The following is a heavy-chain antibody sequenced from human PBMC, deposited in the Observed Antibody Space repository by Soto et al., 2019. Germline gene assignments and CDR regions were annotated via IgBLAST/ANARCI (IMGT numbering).Heavy chain of an antibody. Sequence: SETLSLTCAVYGWSFSGYYWSWIRQPPGKGLEWIGEINHSGSTNYNPSLKSRVTISVDTSKNQFSLKLSSVTAADTAVYYCARGRVNYYGSGSYGLAYYYGMDVWGQGTTVTVSS. CDR1: GWSFSGYY. CDR2: INHSGST. V-gene: IGHV4-34*01. D-gene: IGHD3-10*01. CDR3: ARGRVNYYGSGSYGLAYYYGMDV. J-gene: IGHJ6*02.